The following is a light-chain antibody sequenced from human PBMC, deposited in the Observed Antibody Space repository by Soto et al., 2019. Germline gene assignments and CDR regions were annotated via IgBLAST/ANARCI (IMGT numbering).Light chain of an antibody. Sequence: TQLTQSPSSLSASVGDRVTITCRASQGISSYLVWYQQKPGNAPKLLIYAASTLHTVVPSRFSGSGSVTDFTLTISSLQPEDFVTYYCQQFNSYPYNFGRGTKLEIK. CDR1: QGISSY. V-gene: IGKV1-9*01. CDR3: QQFNSYPYN. CDR2: AAS. J-gene: IGKJ2*01.